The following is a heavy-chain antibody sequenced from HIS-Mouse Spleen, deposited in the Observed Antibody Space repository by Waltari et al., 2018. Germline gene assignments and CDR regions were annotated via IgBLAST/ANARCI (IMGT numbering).Heavy chain of an antibody. CDR2: IYHSRST. CDR1: GYSISSGYY. J-gene: IGHJ3*02. D-gene: IGHD6-6*01. Sequence: QVQLQESGPGLVKPSETLSLTCTVSGYSISSGYYWGWIRQPPGKWLEWIGSIYHSRSTYYNPSRKSRVTISVDPSKNQFSRKLSSVTAADTAVYYCARDPGYSSSSNAFDIWGHGTMVTVSS. CDR3: ARDPGYSSSSNAFDI. V-gene: IGHV4-38-2*02.